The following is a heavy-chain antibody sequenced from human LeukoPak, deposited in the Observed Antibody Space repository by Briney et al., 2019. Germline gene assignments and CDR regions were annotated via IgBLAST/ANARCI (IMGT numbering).Heavy chain of an antibody. J-gene: IGHJ6*02. CDR3: ARVAGTYYYYGMDV. V-gene: IGHV4-4*07. Sequence: SETLSLTCTVSGGSISSYYWSCIRQPAGKGLEWIGRIYTSGSTNYNPSLKSRVTMSVDTSKNQFSLKLSSVTAADTAVYCCARVAGTYYYYGMDVWGQGTTVTVSS. CDR2: IYTSGST. D-gene: IGHD2-15*01. CDR1: GGSISSYY.